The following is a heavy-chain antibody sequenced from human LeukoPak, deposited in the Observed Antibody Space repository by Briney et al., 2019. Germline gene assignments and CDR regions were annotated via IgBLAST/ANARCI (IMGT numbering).Heavy chain of an antibody. CDR2: IYYSGST. CDR1: GGSISSGGYY. J-gene: IGHJ4*02. D-gene: IGHD3-22*01. V-gene: IGHV4-31*03. Sequence: PSETLSLTCTVSGGSISSGGYYWSWIRQHAGKGLEWIGYIYYSGSTYYNPSLKSRVTISVDTSKNQFSLKLSSVTAADTAVYYCARVYYYDSSGYPSGYYFDYWGQGTLVTVSS. CDR3: ARVYYYDSSGYPSGYYFDY.